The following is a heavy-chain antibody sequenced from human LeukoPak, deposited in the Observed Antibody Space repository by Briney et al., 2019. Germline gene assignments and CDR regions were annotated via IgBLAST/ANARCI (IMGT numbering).Heavy chain of an antibody. CDR1: GGSISSYY. CDR2: MHYSGST. D-gene: IGHD3-10*01. Sequence: SETLSLTCTVSGGSISSYYWSWIRQPPGKGQEWIGYMHYSGSTDYNPSLKSRVTISLDTSKKQFSLKLSSVTAADTAVYYCARDLSASGNFRSYWYFDLWGRGTLVTVSS. V-gene: IGHV4-59*01. J-gene: IGHJ2*01. CDR3: ARDLSASGNFRSYWYFDL.